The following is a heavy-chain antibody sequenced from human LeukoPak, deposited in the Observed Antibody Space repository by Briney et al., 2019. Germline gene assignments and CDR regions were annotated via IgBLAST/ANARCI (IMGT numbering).Heavy chain of an antibody. V-gene: IGHV4-31*03. J-gene: IGHJ5*02. CDR1: GASISSGGYY. CDR2: IYYSAST. D-gene: IGHD3-22*01. Sequence: SETLSLTCTVSGASISSGGYYWSWIRQHPGKGLEWIGYIYYSASTYYTQSIKSRVTILVETSKNQFSLKLSSVTAADTAVYYCARDSGYYDSSGYYYVGNWFDPWGQGTLVTVSS. CDR3: ARDSGYYDSSGYYYVGNWFDP.